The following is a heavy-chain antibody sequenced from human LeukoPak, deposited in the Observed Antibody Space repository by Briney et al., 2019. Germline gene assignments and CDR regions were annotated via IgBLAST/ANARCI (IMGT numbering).Heavy chain of an antibody. Sequence: GGSLTLSCAASGFSVSLNYMNWVRQAPGKGLEWVSILYSGSDTYYADSVKGRFTISRDSSKNMLFLHMNSLRAEDTAVYYCARIGDHFHWYLDFWGRGTLVTVSS. CDR3: ARIGDHFHWYLDF. V-gene: IGHV3-53*01. J-gene: IGHJ2*01. D-gene: IGHD3-3*02. CDR1: GFSVSLNY. CDR2: LYSGSDT.